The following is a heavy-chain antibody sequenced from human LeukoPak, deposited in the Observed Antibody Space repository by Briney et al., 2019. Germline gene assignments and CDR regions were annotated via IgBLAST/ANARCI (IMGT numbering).Heavy chain of an antibody. J-gene: IGHJ4*02. V-gene: IGHV3-53*01. CDR1: GFTVSSNY. CDR2: IYSSGST. Sequence: GGSLRLSCAASGFTVSSNYMSWVRQAPGEGVEGGSVIYSSGSTYYADSVKGRFTISRDNSKNTLYLQMNSLRAEDTAVYYCPSGPRVPPYYFAYWGQGTLVTVSS. CDR3: PSGPRVPPYYFAY. D-gene: IGHD4/OR15-4a*01.